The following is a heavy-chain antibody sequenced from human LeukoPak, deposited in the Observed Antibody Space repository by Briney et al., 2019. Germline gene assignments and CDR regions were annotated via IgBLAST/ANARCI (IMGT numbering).Heavy chain of an antibody. CDR2: IHWNDGTT. J-gene: IGHJ4*02. CDR3: ARRYNWTYAIDY. V-gene: IGHV3-20*04. Sequence: GGSLRLSCAGSGFTFDEYGMSWVRQAPGKGLDWVSGIHWNDGTTSYAASVKGPSTISRDNAKNSLFLQMNSLRAEDTALYYCARRYNWTYAIDYWGQGTLVTVSS. CDR1: GFTFDEYG. D-gene: IGHD1-7*01.